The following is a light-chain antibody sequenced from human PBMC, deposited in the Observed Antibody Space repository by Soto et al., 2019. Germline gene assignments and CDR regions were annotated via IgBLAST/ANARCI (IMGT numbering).Light chain of an antibody. CDR2: DAS. Sequence: IVMTQTAATLSVSPGGRVTLSCRASQSVSYHVAWYQQKPGQTPRLVIYDASTRASGIPARFSGTRSGTEFSLTVSSLQSEDFGIYYCQQYNSWLTFGGGTRVDIK. J-gene: IGKJ4*01. V-gene: IGKV3-15*01. CDR1: QSVSYH. CDR3: QQYNSWLT.